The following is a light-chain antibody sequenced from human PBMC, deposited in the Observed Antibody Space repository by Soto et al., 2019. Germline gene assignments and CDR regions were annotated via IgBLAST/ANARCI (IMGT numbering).Light chain of an antibody. J-gene: IGLJ2*01. CDR2: EVS. CDR3: SSYRSSNTLL. V-gene: IGLV2-14*01. CDR1: SSDVGDYDY. Sequence: QSVLTQPASVCGSPIQSITISCTRTSSDVGDYDYVSWYQQYAGKAPKMMIYEVSNRPSGVSNRFSGSKSGNTASLTISGLQAEDEADYYCSSYRSSNTLLFGGGTQLTVL.